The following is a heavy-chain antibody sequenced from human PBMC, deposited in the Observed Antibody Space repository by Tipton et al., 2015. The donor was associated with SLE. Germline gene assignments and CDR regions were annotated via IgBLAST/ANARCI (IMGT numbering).Heavy chain of an antibody. CDR3: ARDEYRYDTTGYHLLGHFDF. Sequence: TLSLTCTVSGGSISSSSYYWGWIRQPPGKGLEWVGAVYYTGNTFYNPSLKSRVTILVDTSKNQFSLKLSSVTAADTAVYYCARDEYRYDTTGYHLLGHFDFWGQGTPVTVSS. V-gene: IGHV4-39*07. J-gene: IGHJ4*02. CDR1: GGSISSSSYY. D-gene: IGHD3-22*01. CDR2: VYYTGNT.